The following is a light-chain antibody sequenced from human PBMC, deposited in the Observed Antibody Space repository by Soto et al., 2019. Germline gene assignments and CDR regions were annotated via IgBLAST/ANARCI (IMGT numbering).Light chain of an antibody. CDR3: CSSAGSATFV. J-gene: IGLJ1*01. Sequence: QSALSQPPSVSGAPGQSVTISCTGTTIDVGGYNHVSWYQHHPGKVPKRIIYDVTKRPSGVPDRFSGSKSGNTASLTLSGLQAEDEADSSCCSSAGSATFVFGSGTKVIVL. CDR2: DVT. CDR1: TIDVGGYNH. V-gene: IGLV2-11*01.